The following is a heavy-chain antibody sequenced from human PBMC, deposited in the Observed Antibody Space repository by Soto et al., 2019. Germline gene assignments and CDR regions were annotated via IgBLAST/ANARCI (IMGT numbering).Heavy chain of an antibody. CDR3: ASRDPGTSVDY. D-gene: IGHD1-7*01. Sequence: TSETLSLTCAVSGGSFTSNNWWTWVRQPPGQGLEWIGEIYRTGSTNYNPSLKSRVTISLDKSENQFSLKVTSLTAADTAVYYCASRDPGTSVDYWGQGTLVTVSS. J-gene: IGHJ4*02. V-gene: IGHV4-4*02. CDR1: GGSFTSNNW. CDR2: IYRTGST.